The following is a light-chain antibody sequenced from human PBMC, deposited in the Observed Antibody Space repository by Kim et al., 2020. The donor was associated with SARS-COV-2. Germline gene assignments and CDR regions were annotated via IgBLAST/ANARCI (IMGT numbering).Light chain of an antibody. Sequence: SPLCASVGDRVTITCRASQSISGWLAWYQQKPGKAPKLLIYHASTLQGGVPSRFSGSGSGTEFTLTINNLQPADFATYYCQHLGTFGLGTKVDIK. CDR1: QSISGW. J-gene: IGKJ1*01. CDR3: QHLGT. V-gene: IGKV1-5*01. CDR2: HAS.